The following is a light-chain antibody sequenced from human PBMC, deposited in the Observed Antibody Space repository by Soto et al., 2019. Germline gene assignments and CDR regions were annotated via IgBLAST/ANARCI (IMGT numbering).Light chain of an antibody. CDR3: QHYSNWPPT. CDR2: YAS. J-gene: IGKJ3*01. Sequence: EMVMTQSPATLSVSPGERVTLSCRASESVHSNLAWYQQKPGQCPSLLIYYASTRVTGVPDRFSGSGSGTEFTLTISSLQSEDFGVYYCQHYSNWPPTFGPGTKVEIK. CDR1: ESVHSN. V-gene: IGKV3-15*01.